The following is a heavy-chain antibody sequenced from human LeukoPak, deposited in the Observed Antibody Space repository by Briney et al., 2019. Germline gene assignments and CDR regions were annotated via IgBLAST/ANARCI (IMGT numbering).Heavy chain of an antibody. D-gene: IGHD2-2*01. V-gene: IGHV3-20*04. CDR3: ARAPITSPFYFDY. Sequence: GESLRLSCTASAFAFDEHGMSWVRQVAGKGLEWVAGINWSGGSTGYADPLRGRFTISRDNAKNSLYLQMDSLRAEDTALYYCARAPITSPFYFDYWGQGPLVTVSS. CDR1: AFAFDEHG. J-gene: IGHJ4*02. CDR2: INWSGGST.